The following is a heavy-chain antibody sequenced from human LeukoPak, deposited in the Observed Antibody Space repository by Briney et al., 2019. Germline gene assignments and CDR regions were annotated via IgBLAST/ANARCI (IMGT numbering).Heavy chain of an antibody. Sequence: ASVKVSCKASGYTFTGYYMHWVRQAPGQGLEWMGWINPDSGGTNYAQKFQGRVTMTRDTSISTAYMELSRLRSDDTAVYYCARGDYYGSGSYLPPHFDYWGQGALVTVSS. J-gene: IGHJ4*02. V-gene: IGHV1-2*02. CDR1: GYTFTGYY. D-gene: IGHD3-10*01. CDR2: INPDSGGT. CDR3: ARGDYYGSGSYLPPHFDY.